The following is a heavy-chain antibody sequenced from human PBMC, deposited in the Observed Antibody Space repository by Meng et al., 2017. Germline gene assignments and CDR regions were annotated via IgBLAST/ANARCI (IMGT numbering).Heavy chain of an antibody. CDR2: INTNTGNP. CDR1: GYTFTSYA. Sequence: HVQRVHSGSEFKKPGASGKVSCKASGYTFTSYAMNWGRQAPGQGLEWMGWINTNTGNPTYAQGFTGRFVFSLDTSVSTAYLQISSLKAEDTAVYYCAREGRVDFDYWGQGTLVTVSS. V-gene: IGHV7-4-1*02. J-gene: IGHJ4*02. D-gene: IGHD1-26*01. CDR3: AREGRVDFDY.